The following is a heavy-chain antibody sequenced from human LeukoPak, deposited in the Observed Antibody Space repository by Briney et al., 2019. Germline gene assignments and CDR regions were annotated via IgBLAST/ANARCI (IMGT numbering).Heavy chain of an antibody. V-gene: IGHV4-30-2*01. Sequence: PSETLSLTCTVSGGSISSGGYYWSWIRQPPGKGLEWIGYIYHSGSTYYNPSLKSRVTISVDRSKNQFSLKLSSVTAADTAVYYCARRYCSSTSCPVDYWGQGTLVTVSS. CDR3: ARRYCSSTSCPVDY. J-gene: IGHJ4*02. CDR1: GGSISSGGYY. D-gene: IGHD2-2*01. CDR2: IYHSGST.